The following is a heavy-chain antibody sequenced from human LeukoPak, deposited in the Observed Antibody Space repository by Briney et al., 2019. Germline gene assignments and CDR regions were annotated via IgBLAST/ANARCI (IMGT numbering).Heavy chain of an antibody. D-gene: IGHD3-16*01. Sequence: PSETLSLTCTVSGGSISSGSYYWSWIRQPAGKGLEWIGRISTSGTTNYDPSLKSRVTISVDTSTNQFSLKLNSVTAADTAVYYCARDRALGSGKYYFDYWGQGTPVIVSS. J-gene: IGHJ4*02. CDR1: GGSISSGSYY. V-gene: IGHV4-61*02. CDR3: ARDRALGSGKYYFDY. CDR2: ISTSGTT.